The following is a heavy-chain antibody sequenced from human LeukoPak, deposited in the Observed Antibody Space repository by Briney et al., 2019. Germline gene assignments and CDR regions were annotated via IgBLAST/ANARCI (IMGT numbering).Heavy chain of an antibody. Sequence: SQTLSLTCAVSGGSISSGGYSWSWIRQPPGKGLEWIGYIYHSGSTYYNPSLKSRVTISVDRSKNQFSLKLYSVTAADTAVYYCARHTSYGGNSAFGDWGQGTLVTVSS. CDR2: IYHSGST. CDR3: ARHTSYGGNSAFGD. CDR1: GGSISSGGYS. J-gene: IGHJ4*02. D-gene: IGHD4-23*01. V-gene: IGHV4-30-2*01.